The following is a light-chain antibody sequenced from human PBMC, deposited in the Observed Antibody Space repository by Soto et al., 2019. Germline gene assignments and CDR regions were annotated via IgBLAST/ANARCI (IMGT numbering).Light chain of an antibody. J-gene: IGLJ2*01. CDR2: EVS. V-gene: IGLV2-14*01. Sequence: QSALTQPASVSGSPGQSITISCIGTSSDVGGYNFVSWYQQHPGKAPKLMIYEVSNRPSGVSYRFSGSKSGNTASLTISGLQAEDEADYYCSSYTSSVTLVFGGGTKVTIL. CDR3: SSYTSSVTLV. CDR1: SSDVGGYNF.